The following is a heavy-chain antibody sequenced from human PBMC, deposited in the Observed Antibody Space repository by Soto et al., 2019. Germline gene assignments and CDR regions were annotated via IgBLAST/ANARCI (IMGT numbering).Heavy chain of an antibody. CDR1: GYTFTSYA. CDR3: ARATKQQLGDSYYYMDV. CDR2: INAGNGNT. J-gene: IGHJ6*03. Sequence: ASVKVSCKASGYTFTSYAMHWVRQAPGQRLEWMGWINAGNGNTKYSQKFQGRVTITRDTSASTAYMELSSLRSEDTAVYYCARATKQQLGDSYYYMDVWGKGTTVTVSS. D-gene: IGHD6-13*01. V-gene: IGHV1-3*01.